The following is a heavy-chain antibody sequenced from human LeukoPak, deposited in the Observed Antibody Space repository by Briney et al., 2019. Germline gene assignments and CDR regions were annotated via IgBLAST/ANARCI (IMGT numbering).Heavy chain of an antibody. CDR2: IRSKANSYAT. V-gene: IGHV3-73*01. D-gene: IGHD5-18*01. CDR3: TRPGNVDTPMAYDY. CDR1: GFTFSGSA. Sequence: GGSLRLSCAASGFTFSGSAMHWVRQASGKGLEWVGRIRSKANSYATAYAASVKGRFTISRDDSKNTAYLQMNSLKTEDTAVYYCTRPGNVDTPMAYDYWGQGVLVTVSS. J-gene: IGHJ4*02.